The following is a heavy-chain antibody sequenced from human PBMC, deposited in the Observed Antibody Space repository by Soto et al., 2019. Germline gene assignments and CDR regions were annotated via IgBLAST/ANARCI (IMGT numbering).Heavy chain of an antibody. V-gene: IGHV4-38-2*02. CDR1: NYSISSGYH. J-gene: IGHJ4*02. CDR2: IYQSGNT. CDR3: VRGKVNFDF. Sequence: PSETLSLTCIVSNYSISSGYHWGWIRQPPGKGLEGIGTIYQSGNTYQNPSLKSRVILSIDTSKNQFSLNLRNVTAADTAVYYCVRGKVNFDFWGKGILVTVSS.